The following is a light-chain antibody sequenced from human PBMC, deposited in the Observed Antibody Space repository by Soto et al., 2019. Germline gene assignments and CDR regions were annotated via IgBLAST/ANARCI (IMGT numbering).Light chain of an antibody. J-gene: IGLJ2*01. V-gene: IGLV2-14*03. CDR2: DVS. CDR1: SSDVGGYNY. CDR3: SSYATSTTVL. Sequence: QSALTQPASVSGSPGQSITISCTGTSSDVGGYNYVSWYQQHPGRAPQLMIYDVSNRPSGVSNRFSGSRSGNTASLTISGLQAEEEADYYCSSYATSTTVLFGGGTKLTVL.